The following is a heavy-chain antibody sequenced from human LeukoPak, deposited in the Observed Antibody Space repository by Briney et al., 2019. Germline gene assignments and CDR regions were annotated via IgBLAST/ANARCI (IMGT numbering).Heavy chain of an antibody. CDR2: IYTSGST. CDR3: ARVYYYGSGSYYFVNWFDP. D-gene: IGHD3-10*01. Sequence: SETLSLTCTVSGGSISSGSYYWSWIRQPAGKGLEWIGRIYTSGSTNYNPSLKSRVTISVDTSKNQFSLKLSSVTAADTAVYYCARVYYYGSGSYYFVNWFDPWGQGTLVTVSS. CDR1: GGSISSGSYY. J-gene: IGHJ5*02. V-gene: IGHV4-61*02.